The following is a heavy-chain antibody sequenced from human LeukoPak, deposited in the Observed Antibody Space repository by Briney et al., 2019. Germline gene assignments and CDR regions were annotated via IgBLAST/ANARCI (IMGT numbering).Heavy chain of an antibody. CDR1: GFTFSRYW. CDR2: INSDGSDK. J-gene: IGHJ3*02. Sequence: GGSLRLSCVASGFTFSRYWMSWVRQAPGKGPEWMANINSDGSDKYYVDSVKGRFSISRDNAGNSMYLQMRSLSPDDTAMYYCARDVRSGSQYDPFDTWGQGTMVTVS. CDR3: ARDVRSGSQYDPFDT. D-gene: IGHD3-3*01. V-gene: IGHV3-7*01.